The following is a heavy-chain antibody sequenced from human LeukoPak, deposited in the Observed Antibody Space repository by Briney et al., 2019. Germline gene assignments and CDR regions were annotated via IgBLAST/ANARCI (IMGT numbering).Heavy chain of an antibody. CDR3: ATVEKYTFEFDP. CDR1: GYSFSRYG. CDR2: ISTYNGNT. V-gene: IGHV1-18*01. Sequence: ASVKVSCKASGYSFSRYGISWVRQAPGQGLEWMGWISTYNGNTNYAQKFQGRVTMTEDTSTDTAYMELSSLRSEDTAVYYCATVEKYTFEFDPWGQGTLVTVSS. J-gene: IGHJ5*02. D-gene: IGHD3-16*01.